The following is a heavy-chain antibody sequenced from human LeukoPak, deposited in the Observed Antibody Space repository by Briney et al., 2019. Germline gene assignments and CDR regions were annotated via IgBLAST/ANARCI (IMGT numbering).Heavy chain of an antibody. CDR2: ISGSGDST. CDR1: GFTFTTYA. V-gene: IGHV3-23*01. Sequence: GGSLRLSCAASGFTFTTYAMNWVRQAPGKGLEWVSSISGSGDSTYYADSVKGRSTISRDNSKNTVYLQMNSLRAEDTAIYYCAKSPGYSGSYPAFDYWGQGALVTVSS. CDR3: AKSPGYSGSYPAFDY. D-gene: IGHD1-26*01. J-gene: IGHJ4*02.